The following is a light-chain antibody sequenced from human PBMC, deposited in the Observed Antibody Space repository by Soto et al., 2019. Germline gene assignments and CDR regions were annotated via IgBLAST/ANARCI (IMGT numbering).Light chain of an antibody. V-gene: IGKV3-20*01. Sequence: EIVLTQSPGTLSLSPGERATLSCMSSQSVSSSYLAWYQQKPGQAPRLLIYGASNRATGIPDRFSGSGSGTDFTLTISSLQPEDFATYYCQQSYSTLWTFGQGTKVDIK. CDR3: QQSYSTLWT. CDR1: QSVSSSY. CDR2: GAS. J-gene: IGKJ1*01.